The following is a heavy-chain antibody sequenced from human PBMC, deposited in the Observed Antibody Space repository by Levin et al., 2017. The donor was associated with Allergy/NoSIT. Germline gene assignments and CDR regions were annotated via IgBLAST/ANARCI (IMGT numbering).Heavy chain of an antibody. V-gene: IGHV3-48*03. CDR3: ARQLGNFWSGYNDFDY. Sequence: GESLKISCAASGFTFSSYEMNWVRRAPGKGLEWVSYISSTGSTIYSADSVKGRITISRDNAKNSLYLHMNSLRAEDTAVYYCARQLGNFWSGYNDFDYWGQGTLVTVSS. J-gene: IGHJ4*02. CDR1: GFTFSSYE. D-gene: IGHD3-3*01. CDR2: ISSTGSTI.